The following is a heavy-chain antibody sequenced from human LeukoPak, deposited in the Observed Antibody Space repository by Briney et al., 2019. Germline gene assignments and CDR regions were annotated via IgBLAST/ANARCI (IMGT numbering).Heavy chain of an antibody. V-gene: IGHV3-48*03. J-gene: IGHJ4*02. D-gene: IGHD3-16*02. CDR1: GFTFRSYE. CDR2: ISNSGDSI. Sequence: GGSLRLSCAASGFTFRSYEMNWVRQAPGKGLEWVSFISNSGDSIYYADSVKGRFTISRDNAKNSLFLQMNSLRAEDTAVYYCARSEARFMLSWGQGTLVTVSS. CDR3: ARSEARFMLS.